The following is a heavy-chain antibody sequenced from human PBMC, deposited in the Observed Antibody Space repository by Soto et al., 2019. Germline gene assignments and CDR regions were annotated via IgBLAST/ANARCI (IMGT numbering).Heavy chain of an antibody. D-gene: IGHD1-1*01. V-gene: IGHV3-21*01. Sequence: PGVSLRLPCAASGFTFSSYSMNWARQSPGKRLEWVSSISSSSSYIYYADSGKGRFTISRDNAKNALYLQMNSLRAEDTAVYYCARDPTGPPVRYGMDVWGQGTTVTVSS. CDR3: ARDPTGPPVRYGMDV. J-gene: IGHJ6*02. CDR1: GFTFSSYS. CDR2: ISSSSSYI.